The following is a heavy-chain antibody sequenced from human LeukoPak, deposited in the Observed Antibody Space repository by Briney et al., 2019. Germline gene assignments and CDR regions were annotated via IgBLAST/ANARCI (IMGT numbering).Heavy chain of an antibody. CDR2: ISGSGGST. CDR3: ARDSLDTAMADAFDI. J-gene: IGHJ3*02. CDR1: GFTFSSYA. D-gene: IGHD5-18*01. V-gene: IGHV3-23*01. Sequence: GGSLRLSRAASGFTFSSYAMSWVRQAPGKGLEWVSAISGSGGSTYYADSVKGRFTISRDNAKNTLYLQMNSLRAEDTAVYYCARDSLDTAMADAFDIWGQGTMVTVSS.